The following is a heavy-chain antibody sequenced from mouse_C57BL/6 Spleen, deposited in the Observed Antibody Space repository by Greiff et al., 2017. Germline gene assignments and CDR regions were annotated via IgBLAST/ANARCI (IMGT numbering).Heavy chain of an antibody. D-gene: IGHD1-1*01. CDR1: GYTFTSYW. Sequence: QVQLQQPGAALVKPGASVKLSCKASGYTFTSYWMHWVKQRPGRGLEWIGRIDPNSGGTKYNEKFKSKATLTVDKPSSTAYMQLSSLTSEDSAVYYCAREAYYYGSTLWGTGTTVTVSS. CDR3: AREAYYYGSTL. CDR2: IDPNSGGT. J-gene: IGHJ1*03. V-gene: IGHV1-72*01.